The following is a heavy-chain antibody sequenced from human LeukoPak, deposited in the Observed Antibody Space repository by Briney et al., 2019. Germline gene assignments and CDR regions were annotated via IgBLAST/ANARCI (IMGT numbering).Heavy chain of an antibody. Sequence: GRSLRLSCAASGFTFSSYAMHWVRQAPGKGLEWVAIISYDGSNKYYADSVKGRFTISRDNSKNTLYLRMISLRPEDTAVYFCASAYGSGNYYNQALDYWGQGTLVTVSS. J-gene: IGHJ4*02. V-gene: IGHV3-30-3*01. CDR2: ISYDGSNK. D-gene: IGHD3-10*01. CDR1: GFTFSSYA. CDR3: ASAYGSGNYYNQALDY.